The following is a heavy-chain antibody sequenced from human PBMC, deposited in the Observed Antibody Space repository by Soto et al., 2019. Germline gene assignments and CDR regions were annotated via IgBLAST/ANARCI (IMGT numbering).Heavy chain of an antibody. CDR2: ISGSGGST. J-gene: IGHJ6*02. D-gene: IGHD3-22*01. V-gene: IGHV3-23*01. CDR1: GFTFSSYA. CDR3: AKLVYDSSGYYRTYYYYGMDV. Sequence: EVQLLESGGGLVQPGGSLRLSCAASGFTFSSYAMSWVRQAPGKGLEWVSAISGSGGSTYYADYVKGGFTISRDNSKNTLYLQMNSLRAEDTDVYYCAKLVYDSSGYYRTYYYYGMDVWGQGTTVTVSS.